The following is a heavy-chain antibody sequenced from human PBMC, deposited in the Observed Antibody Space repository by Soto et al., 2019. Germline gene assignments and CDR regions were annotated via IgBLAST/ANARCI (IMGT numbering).Heavy chain of an antibody. CDR1: GFTVSNNY. CDR3: ARNGWGMAMVGM. V-gene: IGHV3-53*01. Sequence: EVQLVESGGGLVQPGGSLRLSCAASGFTVSNNYMNWFRLAPGKGLEWVSLIYSGGGTYYADSVKGRFTISRDNSKNTLCLQMSSLRADDTAVYYWARNGWGMAMVGMWGPGTLVTVSS. D-gene: IGHD3-10*02. CDR2: IYSGGGT. J-gene: IGHJ4*02.